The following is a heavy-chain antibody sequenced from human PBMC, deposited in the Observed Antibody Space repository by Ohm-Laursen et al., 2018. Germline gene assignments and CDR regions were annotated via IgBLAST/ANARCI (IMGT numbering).Heavy chain of an antibody. D-gene: IGHD4-17*01. CDR1: GFTFSRYG. Sequence: SLRLSCAASGFTFSRYGMHWARQAPGKGLEWVAVIWDDGSSKYYGDSVKGRFTISRDNSKNTLYLQMNSLRAEDTAVYYCARSGEGWYFDLWGRGTLVTVSS. CDR2: IWDDGSSK. J-gene: IGHJ2*01. CDR3: ARSGEGWYFDL. V-gene: IGHV3-33*01.